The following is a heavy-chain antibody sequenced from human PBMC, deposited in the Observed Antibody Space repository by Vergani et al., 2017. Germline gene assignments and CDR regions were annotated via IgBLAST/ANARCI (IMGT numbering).Heavy chain of an antibody. Sequence: QVHLQESGPGLVKPSQTLSLTCTVSGGSFSSDGYYWSWIRQHPGKGLEWIGYIFYSGSTYYNPALQSRVTISIGMFKNQFSLKLSSVTVADTAVYYCAGGYDHSGFGAFDIWGQGTMVTVSS. CDR3: AGGYDHSGFGAFDI. J-gene: IGHJ3*02. CDR1: GGSFSSDGYY. V-gene: IGHV4-31*03. D-gene: IGHD3-22*01. CDR2: IFYSGST.